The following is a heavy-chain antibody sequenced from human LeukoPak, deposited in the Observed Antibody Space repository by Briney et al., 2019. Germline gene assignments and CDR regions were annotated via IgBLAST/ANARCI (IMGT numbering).Heavy chain of an antibody. Sequence: PSETLSLTCAVYGGSFSGYYWSWIRQPPGEGLEWIGEINHSGSTNYNPSLKSRVTISVDTSKNQFSLKLSSVTAADTAVYYCARGAKVVRGVITWGQGTLVTVSS. V-gene: IGHV4-34*01. CDR2: INHSGST. CDR3: ARGAKVVRGVIT. CDR1: GGSFSGYY. D-gene: IGHD3-10*01. J-gene: IGHJ4*02.